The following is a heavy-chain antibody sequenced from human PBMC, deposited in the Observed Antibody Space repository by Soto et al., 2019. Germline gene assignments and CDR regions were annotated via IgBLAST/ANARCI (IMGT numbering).Heavy chain of an antibody. J-gene: IGHJ3*02. CDR2: ISYDGYNK. CDR1: ALTFSSHA. CDR3: AKEFEALDI. V-gene: IGHV3-30-3*01. Sequence: WGSLRLSCAASALTFSSHAMHWVRKAPGKGLEWVTLISYDGYNKYYAESVKGRYTISRDNSKNTLYLQMDSLTAEDTAVYYCAKEFEALDILGQGTLVIVSS.